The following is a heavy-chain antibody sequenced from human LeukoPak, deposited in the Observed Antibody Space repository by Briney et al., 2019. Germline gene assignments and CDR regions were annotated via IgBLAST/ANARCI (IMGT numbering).Heavy chain of an antibody. D-gene: IGHD3-22*01. J-gene: IGHJ4*02. CDR3: ARDVGGDSSGSNFDY. CDR2: ISAYNGNT. CDR1: GYTFTSYG. Sequence: ASVKVSCKASGYTFTSYGISWVRQAPGQGLEWMGWISAYNGNTNYAQKLQGRVTMATDTSTSTAYMELRSLRSDDTAVYYCARDVGGDSSGSNFDYWGQGTLVTVPS. V-gene: IGHV1-18*01.